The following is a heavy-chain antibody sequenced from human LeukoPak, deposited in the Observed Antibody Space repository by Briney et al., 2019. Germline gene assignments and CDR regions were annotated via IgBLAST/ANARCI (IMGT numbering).Heavy chain of an antibody. V-gene: IGHV4-34*01. J-gene: IGHJ4*02. Sequence: SETLSLTCTVSGGSISSYYWSWIRQPPGKGLEWIGEINHSGSTNYNPSLKSRVTISVDTSKNQFSLKLSSVTAADTAVYYCAGLSLRMSIAAAGTFDYWGQGTLVTVSS. D-gene: IGHD6-13*01. CDR2: INHSGST. CDR1: GGSISSYY. CDR3: AGLSLRMSIAAAGTFDY.